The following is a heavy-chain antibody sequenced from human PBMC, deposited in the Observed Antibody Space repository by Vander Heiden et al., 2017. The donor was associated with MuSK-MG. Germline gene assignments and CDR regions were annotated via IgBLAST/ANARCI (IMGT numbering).Heavy chain of an antibody. CDR3: ARYTLGDYYYYYGMDV. V-gene: IGHV3-11*06. Sequence: QVQLVESGGGLVKPGGSLRLSCAASGFTFSDDYIGWIRQAPGKGLEWFSYISSSSSYTNYADSVKGRFTISRDNAKNSLYLQMNSLRAEDTAVYYCARYTLGDYYYYYGMDVWGQGTTVTVSS. J-gene: IGHJ6*02. D-gene: IGHD2-15*01. CDR2: ISSSSSYT. CDR1: GFTFSDDY.